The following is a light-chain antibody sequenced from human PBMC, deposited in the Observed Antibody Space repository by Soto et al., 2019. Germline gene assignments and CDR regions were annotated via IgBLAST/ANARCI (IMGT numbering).Light chain of an antibody. CDR1: SSNIGSNY. Sequence: QAVVTQPPSASGTPGQRVTISCSGSSSNIGSNYVYWYQQLPGTAPKLLIYRHNQRPSGVPDRFSGSKSGTSASLAISGLRSEDEADYYCAAWDDSLSAHVVFGGGTKLTVL. CDR3: AAWDDSLSAHVV. J-gene: IGLJ2*01. V-gene: IGLV1-47*01. CDR2: RHN.